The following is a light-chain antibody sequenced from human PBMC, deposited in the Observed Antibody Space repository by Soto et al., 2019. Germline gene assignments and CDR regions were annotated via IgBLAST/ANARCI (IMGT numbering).Light chain of an antibody. CDR1: GSDVGGYNY. CDR3: SSYAGSNNYVV. CDR2: DVS. Sequence: QSALTQPPSASGSPGQSVTISCTGTGSDVGGYNYVSWYQQHPGKAPKVMIFDVSKRPSGVPDRFSGSKSGNTASLTVSGLQAEDEADYYCSSYAGSNNYVVFGGGTKVTVL. V-gene: IGLV2-8*01. J-gene: IGLJ2*01.